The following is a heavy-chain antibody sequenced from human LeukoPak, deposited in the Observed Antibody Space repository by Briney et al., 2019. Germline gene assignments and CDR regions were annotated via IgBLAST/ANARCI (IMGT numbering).Heavy chain of an antibody. CDR1: GFTFSDYY. J-gene: IGHJ6*03. CDR3: ARAGTLEWLNYYYYMDV. Sequence: GGSLRLSCAASGFTFSDYYMSWIRQAPGKGLEWVSYISSSGSTIYYADSVKGRFTISRDNAKNSLYLQMNSLRAEDTAVCYCARAGTLEWLNYYYYMDVWGKGTTVTVSS. CDR2: ISSSGSTI. V-gene: IGHV3-11*01. D-gene: IGHD3-3*01.